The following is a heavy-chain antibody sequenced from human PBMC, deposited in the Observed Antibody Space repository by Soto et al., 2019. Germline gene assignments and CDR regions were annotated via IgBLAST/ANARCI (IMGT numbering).Heavy chain of an antibody. J-gene: IGHJ5*02. D-gene: IGHD6-13*01. CDR2: IYYSGST. CDR3: ARSFDFSSYNWFDP. Sequence: SETLSLTCTVSGGSISSGGYYWSWVRQHPGKGLEWIGYIYYSGSTYYNPSLKSRVTISVDTSKNQFSLKLSSVTAADTAVYYCARSFDFSSYNWFDPWGQGTLVTVSS. CDR1: GGSISSGGYY. V-gene: IGHV4-31*03.